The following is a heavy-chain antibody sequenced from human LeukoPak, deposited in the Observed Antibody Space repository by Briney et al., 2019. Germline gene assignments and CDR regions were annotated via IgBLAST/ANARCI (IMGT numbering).Heavy chain of an antibody. J-gene: IGHJ4*02. V-gene: IGHV3-64D*06. CDR1: GFTFSSYA. Sequence: GGSLRLSCSASGFTFSSYAMHWVRQAAEEGLEYVSAINSDGDSTYYADSVKGRFTISRDNSKYTLYLQMSSLRPEDSVVYYCVKTPYSSTWYVGDSWGQGTLVTVSS. CDR2: INSDGDST. D-gene: IGHD2/OR15-2a*01. CDR3: VKTPYSSTWYVGDS.